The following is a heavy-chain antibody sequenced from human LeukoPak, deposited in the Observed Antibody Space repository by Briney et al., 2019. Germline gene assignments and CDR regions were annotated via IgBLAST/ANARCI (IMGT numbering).Heavy chain of an antibody. V-gene: IGHV4-59*10. CDR1: GGSFSSYY. CDR3: ARSFSVGSYYYYYYMDV. D-gene: IGHD1-26*01. J-gene: IGHJ6*03. CDR2: IYTSGST. Sequence: SETLSLTCAVYGGSFSSYYWSWIRQPAGKGLEWIGRIYTSGSTNYNPSLKSRVTMSVDTSKNQFSLKLSSVTAADAAVYYCARSFSVGSYYYYYYMDVWGKGTTVTISS.